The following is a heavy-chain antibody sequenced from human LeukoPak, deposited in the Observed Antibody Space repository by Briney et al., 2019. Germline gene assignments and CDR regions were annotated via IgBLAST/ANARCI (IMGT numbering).Heavy chain of an antibody. Sequence: GGSLRLSCATSGFTFDDYTMHWVRQTPGKGLELVSLISWDCDSTYYADAVKGRFTISRDNSKNSLYLQMNSLRTEDTALYYCAKDSGGGYSGYDYHYYYYMDVWGKGTTVTVSS. J-gene: IGHJ6*03. V-gene: IGHV3-43*01. CDR2: ISWDCDST. CDR1: GFTFDDYT. CDR3: AKDSGGGYSGYDYHYYYYMDV. D-gene: IGHD5-12*01.